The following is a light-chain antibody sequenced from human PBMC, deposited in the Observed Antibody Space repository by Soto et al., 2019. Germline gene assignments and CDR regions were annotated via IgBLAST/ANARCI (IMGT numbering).Light chain of an antibody. Sequence: DIPMTQSPSAMSASVGDRVTITCRASQGIGTFLTWFQQKPGRVPKRLIYGTSSLQNGVPARFSGTGSGTDFTLTINSLQPEDFATYYCLQHAGYPFTFGGGTRVEVK. J-gene: IGKJ4*01. CDR3: LQHAGYPFT. CDR1: QGIGTF. V-gene: IGKV1-17*03. CDR2: GTS.